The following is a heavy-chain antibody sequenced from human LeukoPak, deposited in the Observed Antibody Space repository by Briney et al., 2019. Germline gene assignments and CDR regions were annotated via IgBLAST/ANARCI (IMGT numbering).Heavy chain of an antibody. CDR3: ASLANWNYVD. CDR2: IYYSGST. D-gene: IGHD1-7*01. Sequence: SETLSLTCTVSGGSISSYSWSWIRQPPGKGLEWIGYIYYSGSTNYNPSLKSRVTMSVDTSKNQFSLKLNSVTAADTAVYYCASLANWNYVDWGQGTLVTVSS. V-gene: IGHV4-59*01. CDR1: GGSISSYS. J-gene: IGHJ4*02.